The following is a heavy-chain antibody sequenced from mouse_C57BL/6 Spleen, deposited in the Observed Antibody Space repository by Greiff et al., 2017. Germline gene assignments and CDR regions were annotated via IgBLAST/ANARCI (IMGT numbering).Heavy chain of an antibody. Sequence: VQLQQPGAELVRPGASVKLSCTASGFNIKDYYMHWVKQRPEQGLEWIGRIDPEDGDTEYAPKFQGKATMTADTSSNTAYLQLSSLTSEDTAVYYCTTLYYGSSYYFDYWGQGTTLTVSS. CDR2: IDPEDGDT. J-gene: IGHJ2*01. CDR1: GFNIKDYY. V-gene: IGHV14-1*01. CDR3: TTLYYGSSYYFDY. D-gene: IGHD1-1*01.